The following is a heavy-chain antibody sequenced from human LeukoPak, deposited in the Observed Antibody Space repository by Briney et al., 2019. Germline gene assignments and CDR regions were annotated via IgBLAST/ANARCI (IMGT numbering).Heavy chain of an antibody. CDR3: ARKGATYYDILTGYLH. Sequence: PSETLSLTCTVSGGSISSGGYYWSWIRQHPGKGLEWIGYIYYSGSTYYNPSLKSRVTISVDTSKNQFSLKLSSVTAADTAVYYCARKGATYYDILTGYLHWGQGTLVTVSS. J-gene: IGHJ4*02. D-gene: IGHD3-9*01. CDR2: IYYSGST. V-gene: IGHV4-31*03. CDR1: GGSISSGGYY.